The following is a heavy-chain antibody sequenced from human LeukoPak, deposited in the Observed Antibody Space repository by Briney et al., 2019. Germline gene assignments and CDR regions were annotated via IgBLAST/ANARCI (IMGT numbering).Heavy chain of an antibody. D-gene: IGHD3-16*02. CDR3: ARDYDYVWGSYPRG. J-gene: IGHJ4*02. CDR2: IYYSGST. Sequence: PSETLSLTCTVSGGSISSSSYYWGWIRQPPGKGLEWIGSIYYSGSTYYNPSLKSRVTISVDTSKNQFSLKLSSVTAADTAVYYCARDYDYVWGSYPRGWGQGTLVTVSS. V-gene: IGHV4-39*07. CDR1: GGSISSSSYY.